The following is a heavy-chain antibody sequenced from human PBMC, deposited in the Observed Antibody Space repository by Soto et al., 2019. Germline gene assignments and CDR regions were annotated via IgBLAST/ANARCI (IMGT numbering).Heavy chain of an antibody. CDR2: ISGFNDKT. CDR3: ARDLDGSGSYYTDY. Sequence: ASVKVSCKASGYTFTSTGISWVRQAPGQGPEWMGWISGFNDKTNYAQKFQGRVTMTADTSTTTAYMEMRSLTSDDTAVYYCARDLDGSGSYYTDYWGQGTLVTVSS. CDR1: GYTFTSTG. V-gene: IGHV1-18*01. D-gene: IGHD3-10*01. J-gene: IGHJ4*02.